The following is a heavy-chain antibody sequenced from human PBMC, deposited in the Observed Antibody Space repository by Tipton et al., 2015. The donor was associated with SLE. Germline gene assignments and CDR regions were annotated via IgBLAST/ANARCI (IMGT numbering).Heavy chain of an antibody. V-gene: IGHV3-21*01. CDR1: GFSFSSYS. D-gene: IGHD3/OR15-3a*01. Sequence: SLRLSCAASGFSFSSYSINWVRQAPGKGLEWVSSISSSSSYIYYADSVKGRFTISRDNAKNSLYLQMNSLRAEDTAVYYCASLIFGTLLVWGQGTMVTVSS. CDR3: ASLIFGTLLV. CDR2: ISSSSSYI. J-gene: IGHJ3*01.